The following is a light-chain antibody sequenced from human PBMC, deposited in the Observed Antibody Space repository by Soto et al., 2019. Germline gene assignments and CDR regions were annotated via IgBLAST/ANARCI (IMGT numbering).Light chain of an antibody. CDR3: QQSYSTPLT. V-gene: IGKV1-39*01. Sequence: DIQMTQSPSSLSASVGDRVTITCRASQSISSYLNWFQQKPGKAPKRLIYAASSLQSGVPSRFSGSGSGTDFTLTISSLQPEDFATYYCQQSYSTPLTFGGGIKVEIK. CDR2: AAS. CDR1: QSISSY. J-gene: IGKJ4*01.